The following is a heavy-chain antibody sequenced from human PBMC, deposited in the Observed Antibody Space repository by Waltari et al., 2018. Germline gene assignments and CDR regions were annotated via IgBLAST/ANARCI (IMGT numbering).Heavy chain of an antibody. V-gene: IGHV4-39*01. J-gene: IGHJ4*02. CDR1: GGSISSSSYY. CDR2: IYYSGGT. CDR3: ASLSTWNFDY. Sequence: QLQLQESGPGLVKPSETLSLTCTVSGGSISSSSYYWGWIRQPPGKGLEWIGSIYYSGGTYYNPSSKSRVTISVDTSKNQFSLKLSSGTAADTAVYYCASLSTWNFDYWGQGTLVTVSS.